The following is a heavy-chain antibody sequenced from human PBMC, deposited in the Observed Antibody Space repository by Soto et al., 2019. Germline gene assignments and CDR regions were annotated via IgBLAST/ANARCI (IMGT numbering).Heavy chain of an antibody. J-gene: IGHJ5*02. CDR1: GGSISSYY. Sequence: QVQLQESGPGLVKPSETLSLTCTVSGGSISSYYWSWIRQPPGKGLEWIGYIYYSGSTNYNPSLKSRVTISVDTSKNQFSLKLSSVTAADTAVYYCAREYYDSSGGPTNWFDPWGQGTLVTVSS. D-gene: IGHD3-22*01. CDR2: IYYSGST. CDR3: AREYYDSSGGPTNWFDP. V-gene: IGHV4-59*01.